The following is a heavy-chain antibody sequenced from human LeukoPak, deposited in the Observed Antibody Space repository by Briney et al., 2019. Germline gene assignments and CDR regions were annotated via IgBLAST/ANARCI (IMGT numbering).Heavy chain of an antibody. D-gene: IGHD6-19*01. CDR2: FDPEDGET. Sequence: ASVKVSCKVSGYTLTELSMHWARQAPGKGLEWMGGFDPEDGETIYAQKFQGRVTMTEDTSTDTAYMELSSLRSEDTAVYYCATSTGYSSGWTVFDYWGQGTLVTVSS. V-gene: IGHV1-24*01. CDR1: GYTLTELS. J-gene: IGHJ4*02. CDR3: ATSTGYSSGWTVFDY.